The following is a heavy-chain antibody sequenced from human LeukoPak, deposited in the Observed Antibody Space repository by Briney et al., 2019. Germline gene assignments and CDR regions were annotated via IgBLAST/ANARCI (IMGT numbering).Heavy chain of an antibody. V-gene: IGHV3-49*04. CDR3: TRIFPAAGSFDY. CDR2: IRSKAYGGTT. Sequence: GGSLRLSCTASGFTFGDYAMSWVRQAPGKGLEWVGFIRSKAYGGTTEYAASVKGRFTISRDDSKSIAYLQMNSLKTEDTAVYYCTRIFPAAGSFDYWGQGTLVTVSS. J-gene: IGHJ4*02. CDR1: GFTFGDYA. D-gene: IGHD6-13*01.